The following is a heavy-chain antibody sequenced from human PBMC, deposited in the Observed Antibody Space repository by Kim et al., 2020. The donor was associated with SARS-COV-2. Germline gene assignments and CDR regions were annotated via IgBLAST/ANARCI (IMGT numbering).Heavy chain of an antibody. CDR1: GGTFSSYA. J-gene: IGHJ5*02. CDR2: IIPIFGTA. V-gene: IGHV1-69*13. CDR3: ARGTSFDQGYCSGGSCYSRFDP. Sequence: SVKVSCKASGGTFSSYAISWVRQAPGQGLEWMGGIIPIFGTANYAQKFQGRVTITADESTSTAYMELSSLRSEDTAVYYCARGTSFDQGYCSGGSCYSRFDPWGQGTLVTVSS. D-gene: IGHD2-15*01.